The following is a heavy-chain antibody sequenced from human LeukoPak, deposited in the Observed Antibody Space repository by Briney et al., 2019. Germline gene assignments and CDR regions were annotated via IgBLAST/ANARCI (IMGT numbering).Heavy chain of an antibody. J-gene: IGHJ4*02. CDR3: ARETPDPTVVTNPFGY. V-gene: IGHV4-59*12. Sequence: PSETLSLTCTVSGGSISSYYWSWIRQPPGKGLEWIGEIYHSGSTNYNPSLKSRVTISVDKSKNQFSLKLSSVTAADTAVYYCARETPDPTVVTNPFGYWGQGTLVTVSS. CDR2: IYHSGST. CDR1: GGSISSYY. D-gene: IGHD4-23*01.